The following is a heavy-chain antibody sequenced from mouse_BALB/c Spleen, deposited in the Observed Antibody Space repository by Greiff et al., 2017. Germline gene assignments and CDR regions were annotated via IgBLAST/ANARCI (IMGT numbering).Heavy chain of an antibody. V-gene: IGHV1-9*01. CDR2: ILPGSGST. CDR3: ARSRYDYDPYYAMDY. D-gene: IGHD2-4*01. CDR1: GYTFSSYW. Sequence: VQLQESGAELMKPGASVKISCKATGYTFSSYWIEWVKQRPGHGLEWIGEILPGSGSTNYNEKFKGKATFTADTSSNTAYMQLSSLTSEDSAVYYCARSRYDYDPYYAMDYWGQGTSVTVSS. J-gene: IGHJ4*01.